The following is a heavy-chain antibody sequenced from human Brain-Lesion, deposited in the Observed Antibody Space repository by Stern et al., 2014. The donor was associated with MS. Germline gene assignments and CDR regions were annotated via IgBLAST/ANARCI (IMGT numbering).Heavy chain of an antibody. J-gene: IGHJ4*02. CDR2: IYSSGGT. CDR1: GGSISSGSFY. V-gene: IGHV4-61*02. Sequence: QVQLVESGPGLVKPSQTLSLTCIVSGGSISSGSFYWNWIRQPAGKGLEWIGRIYSSGGTNYNPYLKSRVPISGDTSKNQFSLTMFSMTAADTAVYYCARETGGYTYGDTDFFDYWGQGALVTVSS. D-gene: IGHD5-18*01. CDR3: ARETGGYTYGDTDFFDY.